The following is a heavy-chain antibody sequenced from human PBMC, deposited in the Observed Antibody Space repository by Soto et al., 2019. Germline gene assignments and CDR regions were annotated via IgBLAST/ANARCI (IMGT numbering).Heavy chain of an antibody. Sequence: SETLSLTCAVYGGSFSGYYWSWIRQPPGKGLEWIGEINHSGSTNYNPSLKSRVTISVDTSKNQFSLKLSSVTAADTAVYYRARGRRTPYQLLPINVGHYFDYWGQGTLVTVSS. J-gene: IGHJ4*02. CDR3: ARGRRTPYQLLPINVGHYFDY. CDR2: INHSGST. D-gene: IGHD2-2*01. V-gene: IGHV4-34*01. CDR1: GGSFSGYY.